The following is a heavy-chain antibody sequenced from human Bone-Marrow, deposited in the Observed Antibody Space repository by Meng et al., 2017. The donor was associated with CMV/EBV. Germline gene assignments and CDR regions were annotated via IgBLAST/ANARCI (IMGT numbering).Heavy chain of an antibody. Sequence: GESLKISCAASGFTFDDYGMSWVRQAPGKGLEWVSGINWNGGSTGYADSVKGRFTISRDNAKNSLYLQMNSLRAEDTAIYYCATDPGTTMGWGHGTLVTVSS. D-gene: IGHD1-1*01. CDR1: GFTFDDYG. J-gene: IGHJ4*01. V-gene: IGHV3-20*04. CDR3: ATDPGTTMG. CDR2: INWNGGST.